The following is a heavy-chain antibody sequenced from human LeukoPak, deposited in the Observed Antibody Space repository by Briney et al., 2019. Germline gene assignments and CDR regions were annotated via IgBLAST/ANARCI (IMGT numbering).Heavy chain of an antibody. CDR2: IYYSGST. CDR3: ARLSLNPPYYYYGMDV. J-gene: IGHJ6*02. V-gene: IGHV4-39*01. Sequence: SETLSLTCTVSGGSISSYYWGWIRQPPGKGLEWIGSIYYSGSTYYNSSLKSRVTISVDTSKNQFSLKLSSVTAADTAVYYCARLSLNPPYYYYGMDVWGQGTTVTVSS. CDR1: GGSISSYY.